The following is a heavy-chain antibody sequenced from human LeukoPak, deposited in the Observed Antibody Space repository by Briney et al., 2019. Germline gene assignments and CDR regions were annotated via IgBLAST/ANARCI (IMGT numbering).Heavy chain of an antibody. CDR1: GFTVSSYW. CDR3: ASDSTSGWYSNRPDF. Sequence: PGGSLRLSCAASGFTVSSYWMHWVRQAPGKGLVWVSRINGDGSSTNYADSVKGRFTISRDNAKNTLYLQMNSLRAEDTAVYYCASDSTSGWYSNRPDFWGQGTLVTVSS. V-gene: IGHV3-74*01. J-gene: IGHJ4*02. CDR2: INGDGSST. D-gene: IGHD6-19*01.